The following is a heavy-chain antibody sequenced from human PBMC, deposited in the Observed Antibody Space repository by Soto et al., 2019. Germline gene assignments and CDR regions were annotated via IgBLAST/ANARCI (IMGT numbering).Heavy chain of an antibody. V-gene: IGHV4-39*01. CDR1: GGSISSSSYY. J-gene: IGHJ4*02. CDR3: ARQVTWQWLEQYYFDY. Sequence: TCTVSGGSISSSSYYWGWIRQPPGKGLEWIGSIYYSGSTYYNPSLKSRVTISVDTSKNQFSLKLSSVTAADTAVYYCARQVTWQWLEQYYFDYWGQGTLVTVSS. D-gene: IGHD6-19*01. CDR2: IYYSGST.